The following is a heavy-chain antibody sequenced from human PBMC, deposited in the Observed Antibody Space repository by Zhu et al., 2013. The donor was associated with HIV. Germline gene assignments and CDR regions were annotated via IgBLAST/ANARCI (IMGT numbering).Heavy chain of an antibody. CDR3: ARDLYCTNGVCHGWFDP. J-gene: IGHJ5*02. D-gene: IGHD2-8*01. Sequence: QVRLVQSGTEVKKPGSSVKVSCKLSGGSFSNYAFSWVRQAPGQGLEWMGGITPSLDTTNYAQKFQDRVTISADKSSTTVYMELRRLRSEDTAVYYCARDLYCTNGVCHGWFDPWGQGTLVTVSS. CDR2: ITPSLDTT. V-gene: IGHV1-69*06. CDR1: GGSFSNYA.